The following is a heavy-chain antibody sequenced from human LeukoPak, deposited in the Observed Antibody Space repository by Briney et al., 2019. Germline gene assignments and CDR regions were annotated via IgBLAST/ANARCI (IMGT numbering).Heavy chain of an antibody. CDR3: AREWRRYYYYYMDV. CDR2: ISSRGNFI. V-gene: IGHV3-21*01. CDR1: GFTFSIYS. Sequence: PGGSLRLSCAASGFTFSIYSMNWVRQAPGKGLEWVSSISSRGNFISYAGSVKGRFTISRDNAENSLYLQMNSLRAEDTAVYYCAREWRRYYYYYMDVWGKGTTVTVSS. D-gene: IGHD5-24*01. J-gene: IGHJ6*03.